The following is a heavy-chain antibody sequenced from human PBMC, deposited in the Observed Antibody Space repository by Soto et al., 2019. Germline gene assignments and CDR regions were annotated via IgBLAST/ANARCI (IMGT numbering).Heavy chain of an antibody. CDR1: GFTFSSYW. V-gene: IGHV3-74*01. CDR3: ARSRGSGGVEYNMDV. D-gene: IGHD3-16*01. Sequence: EVQLVESGGGLVQPGGSLRLSCGASGFTFSSYWMHWVRQGPGEGLVWDSRIMSDGSGTTYADSVKGRFTISRDNAKNTLYLQMNSLRAEDTAVYHCARSRGSGGVEYNMDVWGQGTTVTVSS. J-gene: IGHJ6*02. CDR2: IMSDGSGT.